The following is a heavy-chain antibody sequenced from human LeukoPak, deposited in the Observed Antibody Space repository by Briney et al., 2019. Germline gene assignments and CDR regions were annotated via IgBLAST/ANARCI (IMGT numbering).Heavy chain of an antibody. CDR2: SYHSGST. V-gene: IGHV4-38-2*01. Sequence: SETLSLTCAVSGYSISSGYYWGWIRQPPGKGLEWIGRSYHSGSTYYNPSLKSRVTISVDTSKNQFSLKLSSVTAPDTAVYYCARSPGGMDVWGKGTTVTVSS. CDR1: GYSISSGYY. CDR3: ARSPGGMDV. J-gene: IGHJ6*04.